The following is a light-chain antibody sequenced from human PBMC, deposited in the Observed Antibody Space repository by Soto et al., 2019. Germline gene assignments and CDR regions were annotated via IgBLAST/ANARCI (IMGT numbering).Light chain of an antibody. CDR3: AAWDDTLSGLV. CDR2: TNN. V-gene: IGLV1-44*01. J-gene: IGLJ2*01. CDR1: SSNIGTNT. Sequence: SVLTQPPSASGTPGQRVTISCSGSSSNIGTNTVNWYQQFPGTAPKLLIYTNNQRPSGVPDRFSGSKSGTSASLAISGLQSGDDADYYCAAWDDTLSGLVFGGGTKLTVL.